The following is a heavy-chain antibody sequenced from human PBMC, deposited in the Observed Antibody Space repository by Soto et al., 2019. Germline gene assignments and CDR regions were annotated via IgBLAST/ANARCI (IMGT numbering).Heavy chain of an antibody. CDR2: ISSSSSYI. CDR3: ARDLPNSSGYYPPFEY. D-gene: IGHD3-22*01. Sequence: EVQLVESGGGLVKPGGSLRLSCAASGFTFSSYSMNWVRQAPGKGLEWVSSISSSSSYIYYADSVKGRFTISRDNAKNSLYLQMNSLRAEDTAVYYCARDLPNSSGYYPPFEYWGQGTLVTVSS. CDR1: GFTFSSYS. V-gene: IGHV3-21*01. J-gene: IGHJ4*02.